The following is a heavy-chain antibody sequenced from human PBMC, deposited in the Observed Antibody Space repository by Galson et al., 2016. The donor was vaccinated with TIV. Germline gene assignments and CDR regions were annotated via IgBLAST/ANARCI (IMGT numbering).Heavy chain of an antibody. J-gene: IGHJ6*02. CDR2: RSGDNGNT. D-gene: IGHD1/OR15-1a*01. V-gene: IGHV1-18*01. CDR1: GFSFSSYD. Sequence: SVKVSCKASGFSFSSYDVTWVRQAPGQGLEWMGWRSGDNGNTNYPHNLRGRVTMTIDTSTNTAYMELRNLRSDDTAVYYCARGDWDSDYYYLLDVWGQGTTVSVS. CDR3: ARGDWDSDYYYLLDV.